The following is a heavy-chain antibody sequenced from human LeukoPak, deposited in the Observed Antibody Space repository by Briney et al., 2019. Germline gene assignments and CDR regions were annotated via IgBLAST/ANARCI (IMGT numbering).Heavy chain of an antibody. J-gene: IGHJ3*02. CDR3: ARVERYCSGGSCYSGAFDI. CDR2: MNPNSGNT. V-gene: IGHV1-8*02. D-gene: IGHD2-15*01. CDR1: GGTFSSYA. Sequence: GASVKVSCKASGGTFSSYAISWVRQATGQGLEWMGWMNPNSGNTGYAQKFQGRVTMTRNTSISTAYMELSSLRSEDTAVYYCARVERYCSGGSCYSGAFDIWGQGTMVTVSS.